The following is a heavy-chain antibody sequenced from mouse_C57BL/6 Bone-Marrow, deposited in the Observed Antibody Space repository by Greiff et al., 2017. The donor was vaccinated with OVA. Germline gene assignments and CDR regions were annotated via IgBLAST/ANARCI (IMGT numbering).Heavy chain of an antibody. CDR2: ISSGGSYT. CDR3: AREKVYYYGSYAMDY. J-gene: IGHJ4*01. Sequence: EVQRVESGGDLVKPGGSLKLSCAASGFTFSSYGMSWVRQTPDKRLEWVATISSGGSYTYYPDSVKGRFTISRDNAKNTLYLQMSSLKSEDTAMYYCAREKVYYYGSYAMDYWGQGTSVTVSS. CDR1: GFTFSSYG. D-gene: IGHD1-1*01. V-gene: IGHV5-6*01.